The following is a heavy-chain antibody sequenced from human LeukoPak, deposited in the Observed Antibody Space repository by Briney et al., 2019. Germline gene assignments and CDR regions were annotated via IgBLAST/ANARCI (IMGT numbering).Heavy chain of an antibody. CDR3: AKGDSGYDLYHFDH. Sequence: GGSLRLSCAASGFTFSSYAMSWVRQAPGKGLEWASAISGSGGSTYYADSVKGRFTISRDNSKNTLYLQMNSLRAEDTAVYYCAKGDSGYDLYHFDHWGQGTLVTVSS. CDR2: ISGSGGST. J-gene: IGHJ4*02. D-gene: IGHD5-12*01. V-gene: IGHV3-23*01. CDR1: GFTFSSYA.